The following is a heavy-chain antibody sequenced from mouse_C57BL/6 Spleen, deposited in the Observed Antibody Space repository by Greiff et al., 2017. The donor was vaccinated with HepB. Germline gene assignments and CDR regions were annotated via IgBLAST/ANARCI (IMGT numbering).Heavy chain of an antibody. CDR2: INPSNGGT. V-gene: IGHV1-53*01. CDR3: ARRLTGTDAMDY. J-gene: IGHJ4*01. D-gene: IGHD4-1*01. CDR1: GYTFTSYC. Sequence: QVHVKQPGTELVKPGASVKLSCKASGYTFTSYCMHWVKQRPGQGLEWIGNINPSNGGTNYNEKFKSKATLTVDKSSSTAYMQLSSLTSEDSAVYYCARRLTGTDAMDYWGQGTSVTVSS.